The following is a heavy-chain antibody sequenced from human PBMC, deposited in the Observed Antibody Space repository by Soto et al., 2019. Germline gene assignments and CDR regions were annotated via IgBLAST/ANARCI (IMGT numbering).Heavy chain of an antibody. D-gene: IGHD2-15*01. CDR3: ARGYCSGGSCYHYYYGMDV. CDR2: TYYSGST. V-gene: IGHV4-61*01. CDR1: GGSVSSGSYY. Sequence: SETLSLTCTVSGGSVSSGSYYWSWIRQPPGKGLEWIGYTYYSGSTNYNPSLKSRVTISVDTSKNQFSLKLSSVTAADTAVYYCARGYCSGGSCYHYYYGMDVWGQGTTVTVSS. J-gene: IGHJ6*02.